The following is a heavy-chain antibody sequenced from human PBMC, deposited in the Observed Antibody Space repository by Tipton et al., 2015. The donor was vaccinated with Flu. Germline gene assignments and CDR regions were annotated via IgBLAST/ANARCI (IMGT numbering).Heavy chain of an antibody. CDR3: ASLRGSGSYSRYAFDI. CDR1: EFTFSGAV. CDR2: IKQDGSEK. V-gene: IGHV3-7*02. Sequence: SLRLSCAASEFTFSGAVVHWVRQASGKGLEWVANIKQDGSEKYSVDSVKGRFTIFRDNAKNSLYLQMNSLRAEDTAVYYCASLRGSGSYSRYAFDIWGQGTMVTVSS. J-gene: IGHJ3*02. D-gene: IGHD1-26*01.